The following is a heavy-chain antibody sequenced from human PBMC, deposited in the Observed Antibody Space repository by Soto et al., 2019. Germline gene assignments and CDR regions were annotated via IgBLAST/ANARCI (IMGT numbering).Heavy chain of an antibody. J-gene: IGHJ6*03. CDR3: ASTTLQYCSGGSCYSLYYYYMDV. V-gene: IGHV1-18*01. Sequence: GASVKVSCKASGYTFTSYGISWVRQAPGQGLEWMGWISAYNGNTNYAQKLQGRVTMTTDTSTSTAYMELRSLRSDDTAVYYCASTTLQYCSGGSCYSLYYYYMDVWGKGTTVTVSS. D-gene: IGHD2-15*01. CDR2: ISAYNGNT. CDR1: GYTFTSYG.